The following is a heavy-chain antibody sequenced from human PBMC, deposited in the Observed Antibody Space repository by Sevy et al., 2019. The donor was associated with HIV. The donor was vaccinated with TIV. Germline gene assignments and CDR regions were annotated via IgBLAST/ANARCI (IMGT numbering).Heavy chain of an antibody. Sequence: GGSLRLSCAASGFTFTNFPMHWVRQAPGKGLEWVSAISGSGGSTYYADSVKGRFTISRDNSKNTLYLQMNSLRAEDTAVYYCAKRSMFAPYYFDYWGQGTLVTVSS. J-gene: IGHJ4*02. D-gene: IGHD3-10*02. CDR1: GFTFTNFP. CDR3: AKRSMFAPYYFDY. CDR2: ISGSGGST. V-gene: IGHV3-23*01.